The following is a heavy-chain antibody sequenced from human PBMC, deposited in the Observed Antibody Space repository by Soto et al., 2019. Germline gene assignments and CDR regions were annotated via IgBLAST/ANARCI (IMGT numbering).Heavy chain of an antibody. D-gene: IGHD3-3*01. CDR3: ARVFCDFWCGYDHYYYCYGMDV. V-gene: IGHV4-31*03. J-gene: IGHJ6*02. CDR2: IYYSGST. Sequence: TLSLTCTVSGGSISSGGYYWSWIRQHPGKGLEWIGYIYYSGSTYYNPSLKSRVTISVDTSKNQFSLKLSSVTAADTAVYYCARVFCDFWCGYDHYYYCYGMDVWGQGTTVTVSS. CDR1: GGSISSGGYY.